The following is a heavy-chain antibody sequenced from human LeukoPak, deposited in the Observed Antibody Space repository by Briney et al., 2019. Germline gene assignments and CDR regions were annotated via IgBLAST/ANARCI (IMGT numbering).Heavy chain of an antibody. J-gene: IGHJ6*03. D-gene: IGHD2-2*01. V-gene: IGHV4-4*07. CDR1: GGSISSYY. CDR3: AGSEGGYCSSTSCLHYYYYYMDV. Sequence: SETLSLTCTVSGGSISSYYWSWIWQPAGKGLERVGRIYTSGSTNYNPSLKSRVTMSVGTSKNQFSLKLSSVTAADTAVYYCAGSEGGYCSSTSCLHYYYYYMDVWGKGTTVTVSS. CDR2: IYTSGST.